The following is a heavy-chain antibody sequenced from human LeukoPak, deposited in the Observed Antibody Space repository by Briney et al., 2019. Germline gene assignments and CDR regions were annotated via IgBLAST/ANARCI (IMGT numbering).Heavy chain of an antibody. J-gene: IGHJ4*02. D-gene: IGHD2-2*01. CDR1: GYTFTGYY. Sequence: GASVKISCKASGYTFTGYYMHRVRQAPGQGLEWMGWINPNSGGTNYAQKFQGRVTMTRDTSISTAYMELSRLRSDDTAVYYCARASHYCSSTSCLNFDYWGQGTLVTVSS. CDR3: ARASHYCSSTSCLNFDY. V-gene: IGHV1-2*02. CDR2: INPNSGGT.